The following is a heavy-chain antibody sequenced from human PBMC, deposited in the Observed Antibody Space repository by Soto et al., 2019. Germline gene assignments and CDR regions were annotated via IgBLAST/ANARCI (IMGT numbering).Heavy chain of an antibody. V-gene: IGHV3-23*01. Sequence: EVQLLESGGGLVQPGGSLRLSCAASGFTFSSYVMSWVRQAPGKGLEWVSAISGSGGSTYYADSVKGRFTISRDNSKNTLYLQMNSLRAEDTAVYYCANWGSRQWLAPYGMDVWGQGTTVTVSS. CDR1: GFTFSSYV. CDR3: ANWGSRQWLAPYGMDV. CDR2: ISGSGGST. J-gene: IGHJ6*02. D-gene: IGHD6-19*01.